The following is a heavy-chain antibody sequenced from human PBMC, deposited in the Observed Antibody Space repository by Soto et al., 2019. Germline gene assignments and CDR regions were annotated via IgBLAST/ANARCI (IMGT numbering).Heavy chain of an antibody. Sequence: GGSLRLSCVASGFSFSSYAMSWGRQAPGEGLEWVSVISGSDGSTYYADTVKGRFTISRDDSKNTAYLQMNSLQTEDTAVYYCTRDLFSYDYSGILWFDPWGQGTLVTVSS. D-gene: IGHD3-16*01. V-gene: IGHV3-23*01. CDR2: ISGSDGST. CDR3: TRDLFSYDYSGILWFDP. CDR1: GFSFSSYA. J-gene: IGHJ5*02.